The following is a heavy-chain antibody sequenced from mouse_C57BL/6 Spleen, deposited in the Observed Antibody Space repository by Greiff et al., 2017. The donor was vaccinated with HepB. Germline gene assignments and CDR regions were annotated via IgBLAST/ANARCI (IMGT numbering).Heavy chain of an antibody. D-gene: IGHD4-1*01. CDR3: TRGALGYYAMDY. J-gene: IGHJ4*01. V-gene: IGHV1-15*01. Sequence: VQLQQSGAELVRPGASVTLSCKASGYTFTDYEMHWVKQTPVHSLEWIGAIDPETGGTAYNQKFKGKAILTADKSSSTAYMELRSLTSEDSAVYYCTRGALGYYAMDYWGQGTSVTVSS. CDR1: GYTFTDYE. CDR2: IDPETGGT.